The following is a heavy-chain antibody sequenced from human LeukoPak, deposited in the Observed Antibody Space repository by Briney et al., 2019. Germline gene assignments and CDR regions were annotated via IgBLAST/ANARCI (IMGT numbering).Heavy chain of an antibody. CDR2: IYTSGST. J-gene: IGHJ4*02. CDR1: GGSISSSSYY. V-gene: IGHV4-61*02. CDR3: ARDGNTGLFDY. Sequence: PSETLSLTCTVSGGSISSSSYYWSWIRQPAGKGLEWIGRIYTSGSTNYNPSLKSRVTMSVDTSKNQFSLKLSSVTAADTAVYYCARDGNTGLFDYWGQGTLVTVSS. D-gene: IGHD2-8*02.